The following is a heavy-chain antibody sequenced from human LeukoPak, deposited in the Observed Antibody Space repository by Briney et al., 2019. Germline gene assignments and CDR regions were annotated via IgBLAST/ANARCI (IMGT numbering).Heavy chain of an antibody. J-gene: IGHJ4*02. CDR2: ITNDGNYE. Sequence: GGSLRLSCAASGFTFSTYGMHWVRQAPGKGPEWVAVITNDGNYEKYADAVRGRFTISRDNSKNTLYLQMNSLSAEDTAVYHCARDVATRPDYWGQGTLVTVSS. V-gene: IGHV3-33*05. CDR1: GFTFSTYG. D-gene: IGHD6-6*01. CDR3: ARDVATRPDY.